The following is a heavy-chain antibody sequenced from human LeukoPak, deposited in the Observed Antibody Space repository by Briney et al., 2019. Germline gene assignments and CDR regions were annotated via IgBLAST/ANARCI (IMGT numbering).Heavy chain of an antibody. V-gene: IGHV4-34*01. CDR3: VAYCSGGSCSFDY. CDR2: INHSGST. Sequence: PSETLSLTCAVYGGSFSGYYCSWIRQTPGKGLEWIGEINHSGSTNYNPSLKSRVTISVDTSKNQFSLKLSSVTAADTAVYYCVAYCSGGSCSFDYWGQGTLVTVSS. J-gene: IGHJ4*02. CDR1: GGSFSGYY. D-gene: IGHD2-15*01.